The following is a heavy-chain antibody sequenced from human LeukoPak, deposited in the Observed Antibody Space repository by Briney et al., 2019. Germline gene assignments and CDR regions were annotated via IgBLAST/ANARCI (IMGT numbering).Heavy chain of an antibody. D-gene: IGHD5-12*01. CDR3: ARNRLVWWLYGRRETRQNGRIPNWFDP. V-gene: IGHV1-69*04. J-gene: IGHJ5*02. CDR2: IIPILGIA. CDR1: GGTFSSYA. Sequence: SVKVSCKASGGTFSSYAISWVRQAPGQGLEWMGRIIPILGIANYAQKFQGRVTMTRNTSISTAYMELSSLRSEDTAVYYCARNRLVWWLYGRRETRQNGRIPNWFDPWGQGTLVTVSS.